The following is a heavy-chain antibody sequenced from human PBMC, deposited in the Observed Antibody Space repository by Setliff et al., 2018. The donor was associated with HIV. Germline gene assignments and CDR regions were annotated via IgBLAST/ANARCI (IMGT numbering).Heavy chain of an antibody. CDR3: ARCPVLLWFGKISGVDWFDP. CDR2: ISYSGST. Sequence: SLTCTVSGDSITSTNYYWGWTRQPPGKGLEWIGSISYSGSTYYKSSLKSRVTISVDASKNHFSLKLSSVTAADTAVYYCARCPVLLWFGKISGVDWFDPWGQGTLVTVSS. J-gene: IGHJ5*02. CDR1: GDSITSTNYY. D-gene: IGHD3-10*01. V-gene: IGHV4-39*07.